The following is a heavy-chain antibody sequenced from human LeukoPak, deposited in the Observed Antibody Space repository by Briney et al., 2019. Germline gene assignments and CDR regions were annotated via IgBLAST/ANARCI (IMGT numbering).Heavy chain of an antibody. V-gene: IGHV1-69*13. D-gene: IGHD2-21*02. CDR2: IIPIFGTA. Sequence: SVTVSCKASGGTFSSYAISWVRQAPGQGLEWMGGIIPIFGTANYAQKFQGRVTITADESTSTAYMELSSLRSEDTAVYYCARRDHCGGDCATYYYYYGMDVWGQGTTVTVSS. CDR1: GGTFSSYA. J-gene: IGHJ6*02. CDR3: ARRDHCGGDCATYYYYYGMDV.